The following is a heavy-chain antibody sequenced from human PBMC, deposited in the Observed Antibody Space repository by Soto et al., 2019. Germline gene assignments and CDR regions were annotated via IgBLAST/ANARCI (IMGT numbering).Heavy chain of an antibody. CDR2: INHSGST. V-gene: IGHV4-34*01. D-gene: IGHD6-6*01. CDR3: ARVSRLVAPKDGKSAYFYAMDV. J-gene: IGHJ6*02. Sequence: SETLSLTCAVYDGSFSGYYWSWIRQPPGKGLEWIGEINHSGSTNYNPSLKSRVTISVDTSKNQFSLKLSSVTAADTAVYYCARVSRLVAPKDGKSAYFYAMDVWGPGTTVTVSS. CDR1: DGSFSGYY.